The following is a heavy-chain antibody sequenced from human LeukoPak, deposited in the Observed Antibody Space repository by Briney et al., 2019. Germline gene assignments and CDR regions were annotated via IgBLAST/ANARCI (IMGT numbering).Heavy chain of an antibody. D-gene: IGHD3-16*02. CDR2: IYSGGST. V-gene: IGHV3-53*01. CDR3: AREWMNDYVWGSYRYGAFDI. J-gene: IGHJ3*02. Sequence: PGGSLRLSCAVTGFTVSSNYMSWVRQAPGKGLEWVSVIYSGGSTYYADSVKGRFTISRDNSKNTLYLQMNSLRAEDTAVYYCAREWMNDYVWGSYRYGAFDIWGQGTMVTVSS. CDR1: GFTVSSNY.